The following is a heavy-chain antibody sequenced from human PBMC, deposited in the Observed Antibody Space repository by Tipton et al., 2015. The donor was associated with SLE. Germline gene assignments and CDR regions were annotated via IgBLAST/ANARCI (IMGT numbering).Heavy chain of an antibody. CDR1: GFTFHNYW. D-gene: IGHD6-19*01. Sequence: GSLRLSCAASGFTFHNYWMHWVRQAPGKGLVWVSRLSTDGSVTTYADSVKGRLTISRDHAKNTLYLQMRSLRVEDTGIYYCARAPTISVAGTTDPFGMDVWGPGTRVTVSS. J-gene: IGHJ6*02. CDR3: ARAPTISVAGTTDPFGMDV. CDR2: LSTDGSVT. V-gene: IGHV3-74*01.